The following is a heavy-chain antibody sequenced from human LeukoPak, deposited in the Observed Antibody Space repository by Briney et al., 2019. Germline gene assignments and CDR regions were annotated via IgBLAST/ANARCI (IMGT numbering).Heavy chain of an antibody. CDR1: GGSISSGSYY. V-gene: IGHV4-61*02. CDR3: AREGRDYDSSGYPYYCYSMDV. D-gene: IGHD3-22*01. CDR2: IYTTGST. J-gene: IGHJ6*02. Sequence: SETLSLTCTVSGGSISSGSYYWSWIRQPAGKGLEWIGRIYTTGSTNYNPSLKSRVTISGDTSKNQFSLKLSSVTAADTAVYYCAREGRDYDSSGYPYYCYSMDVWGQGTTVPVSS.